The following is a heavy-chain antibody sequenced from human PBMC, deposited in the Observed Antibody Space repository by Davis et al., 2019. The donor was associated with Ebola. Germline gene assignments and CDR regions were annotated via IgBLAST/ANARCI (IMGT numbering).Heavy chain of an antibody. V-gene: IGHV3-23*01. J-gene: IGHJ4*02. D-gene: IGHD1-1*01. CDR2: ISGSGGST. Sequence: GESLKISCAASRFSFSAYAMSWVRQAPGKGLEWVSAISGSGGSTYYTDSVKGRFTISRDNSKNTLYLQMNSLRAEDTAVYYCAGDERGWGQGTLVTVSS. CDR1: RFSFSAYA. CDR3: AGDERG.